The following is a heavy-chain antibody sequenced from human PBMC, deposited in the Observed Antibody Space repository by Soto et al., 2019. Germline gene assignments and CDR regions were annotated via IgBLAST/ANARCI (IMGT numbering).Heavy chain of an antibody. D-gene: IGHD6-19*01. Sequence: QVQLQESGPGLVKPSQTLSLTCTVSGGSISSGGYYWSWLRQHPGKGLEWIGYIYYSGSTDYNPSLKSRVTISVDTSKNQFPLKLSSVTAADTAVYYCAANSSGWYYYYYGMDVWGQGTTVTVSS. CDR1: GGSISSGGYY. CDR2: IYYSGST. CDR3: AANSSGWYYYYYGMDV. J-gene: IGHJ6*02. V-gene: IGHV4-31*03.